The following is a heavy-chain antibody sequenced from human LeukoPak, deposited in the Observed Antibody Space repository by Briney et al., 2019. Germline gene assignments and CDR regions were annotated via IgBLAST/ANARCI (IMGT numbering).Heavy chain of an antibody. CDR2: IRSDGINK. J-gene: IGHJ4*02. CDR1: GFTFSTYG. Sequence: PGGSLRLSCAASGFTFSTYGMHWVRQAPGKGLEWVTFIRSDGINKYYADSVKGRFTISRDNSKNTLYLQMNSLRAEDTAVYYCASWPGGWYGEDSWGQGTLVTVSS. CDR3: ASWPGGWYGEDS. D-gene: IGHD6-19*01. V-gene: IGHV3-30*02.